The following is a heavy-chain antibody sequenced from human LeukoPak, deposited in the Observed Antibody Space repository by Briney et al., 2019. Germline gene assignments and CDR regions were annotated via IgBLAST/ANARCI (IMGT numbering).Heavy chain of an antibody. CDR3: ARTIAARRDYFDS. V-gene: IGHV4-39*01. CDR2: IYYSGST. D-gene: IGHD6-6*01. J-gene: IGHJ4*02. Sequence: SETLSLTCTVSGGSISSSSYYWGWIRQPPGKGLEWIGTIYYSGSTYYTPSLKSRLTISVDTSKNQFSLKLSSVTAADTAVYYCARTIAARRDYFDSWGQGTLVTVSS. CDR1: GGSISSSSYY.